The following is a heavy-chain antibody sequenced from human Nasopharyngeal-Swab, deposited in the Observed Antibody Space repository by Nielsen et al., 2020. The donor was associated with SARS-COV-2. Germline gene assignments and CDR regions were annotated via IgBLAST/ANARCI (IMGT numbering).Heavy chain of an antibody. V-gene: IGHV3-9*01. Sequence: VRQAPGKGLEWVSGISWNSGSIGYADSVKGRFTISRDNAKNSLYLQMNSLRAEDTAVYYCARAPPSSYFYYYYYMDVWGKGTTVTVSS. J-gene: IGHJ6*03. CDR2: ISWNSGSI. CDR3: ARAPPSSYFYYYYYMDV. D-gene: IGHD1-26*01.